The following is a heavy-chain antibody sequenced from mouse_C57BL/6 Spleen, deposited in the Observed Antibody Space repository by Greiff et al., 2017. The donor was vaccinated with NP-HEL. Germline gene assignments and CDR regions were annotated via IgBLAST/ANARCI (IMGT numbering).Heavy chain of an antibody. J-gene: IGHJ4*01. CDR1: GYTFTDYE. CDR2: IDPETGGT. D-gene: IGHD1-1*01. CDR3: TYYYGLEDAMDY. V-gene: IGHV1-15*01. Sequence: VKLQESGAELVRPGASVTLSCKASGYTFTDYEMHWVKQTPVHGLEWIGAIDPETGGTAYNQKFKGKAILTADKSSSTAYMELRSLTSEDSAVYYCTYYYGLEDAMDYWGQGTSVTVSS.